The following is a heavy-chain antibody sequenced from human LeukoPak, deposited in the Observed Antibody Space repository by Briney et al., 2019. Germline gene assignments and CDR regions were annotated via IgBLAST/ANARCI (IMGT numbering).Heavy chain of an antibody. V-gene: IGHV4-59*01. CDR3: ARGGMATIWDY. CDR2: IYYSGST. CDR1: GGSISGYY. J-gene: IGHJ4*02. Sequence: SETLSLTCTVSGGSISGYYWSWIRQPPGKGLDWIGYIYYSGSTNYNPSLKSRVTISVDTSKNQFSLKLSSVTAADTAVYYCARGGMATIWDYWGQGTLVTVSS. D-gene: IGHD5-24*01.